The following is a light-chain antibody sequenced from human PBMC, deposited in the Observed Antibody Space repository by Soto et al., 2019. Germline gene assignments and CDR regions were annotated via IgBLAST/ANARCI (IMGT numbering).Light chain of an antibody. J-gene: IGKJ5*01. CDR3: QQSYSTPS. CDR2: AAS. Sequence: DIRMTQAPASLSASVGDSITITCRASQSISSYLNWYQQKPGKAPKLLIYAASSLQSGVPSRFSGSGSGTDFTLTISSLQPADFATYYCQQSYSTPSFGQGTRLEIK. CDR1: QSISSY. V-gene: IGKV1-39*01.